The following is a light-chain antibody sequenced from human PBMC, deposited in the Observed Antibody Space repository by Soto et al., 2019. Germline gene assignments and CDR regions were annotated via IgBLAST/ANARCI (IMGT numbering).Light chain of an antibody. CDR2: GAS. V-gene: IGKV3-15*01. Sequence: EMVMTQSPATLSVSTGERATLSCRASQSVSSNLAWYQQKPGQAPRLLIYGASTRATGIPARFSGSGSGTEFTLTISSLQSEDFAVYYCQQCNNWPRTFGQGTKVDNK. CDR3: QQCNNWPRT. CDR1: QSVSSN. J-gene: IGKJ1*01.